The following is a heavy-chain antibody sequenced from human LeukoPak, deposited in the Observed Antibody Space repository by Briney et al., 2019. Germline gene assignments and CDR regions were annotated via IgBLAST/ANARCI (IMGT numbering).Heavy chain of an antibody. CDR3: AREHSGSPLGDDAFDI. CDR1: GYTFTSYG. V-gene: IGHV1-18*01. J-gene: IGHJ3*02. CDR2: ISAYNGNT. D-gene: IGHD1-26*01. Sequence: ASVKVSCKAAGYTFTSYGIRWLRQAPGQENEWMGWISAYNGNTNYAQKLQGRVTMTTDTSTSTAYMELRSLRSDDTAVYYCAREHSGSPLGDDAFDIWGQGTMVTVSS.